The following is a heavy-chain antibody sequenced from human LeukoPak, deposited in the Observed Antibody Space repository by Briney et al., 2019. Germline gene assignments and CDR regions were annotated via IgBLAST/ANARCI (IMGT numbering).Heavy chain of an antibody. D-gene: IGHD3-10*01. CDR2: IYYSGST. Sequence: PSETLSLTCTVSGGSISSHYWSWIRQPPGKGLEGIGYIYYSGSTNYNPSLKSRVTISVDTSKNQFSLKLSSVTPADTAVYYCARGALDQTWFGELLFDYWGQGTLVTVSS. V-gene: IGHV4-59*11. CDR3: ARGALDQTWFGELLFDY. J-gene: IGHJ4*02. CDR1: GGSISSHY.